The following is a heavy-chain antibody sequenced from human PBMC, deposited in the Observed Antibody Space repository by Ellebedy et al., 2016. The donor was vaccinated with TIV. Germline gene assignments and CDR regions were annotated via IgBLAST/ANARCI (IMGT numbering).Heavy chain of an antibody. V-gene: IGHV3-23*01. CDR3: AKVGRRDDESSGDP. J-gene: IGHJ5*02. Sequence: GESLKISCAASGFTFSNYIMSWVRQAPGKGLEWVSTISAGGGATYYADSVKGRFNISRDNSENTLYLQMNSLRAEDTAVYYCAKVGRRDDESSGDPWGQGSLVTVSS. D-gene: IGHD3-22*01. CDR1: GFTFSNYI. CDR2: ISAGGGAT.